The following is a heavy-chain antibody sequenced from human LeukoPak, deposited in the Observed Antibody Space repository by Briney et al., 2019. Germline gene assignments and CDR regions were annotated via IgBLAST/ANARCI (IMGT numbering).Heavy chain of an antibody. CDR2: ISSSSSYI. D-gene: IGHD6-19*01. V-gene: IGHV3-21*01. Sequence: GGSLRLSCAASGFTFSSYSMNWVRQAPGKGLEWVSSISSSSSYIYYADSVKGRFTISRDNAKNSLYLQMNSLRAEGTAVYYCARAYAGYSSGCSLYWGQGTLVTVS. CDR1: GFTFSSYS. CDR3: ARAYAGYSSGCSLY. J-gene: IGHJ4*02.